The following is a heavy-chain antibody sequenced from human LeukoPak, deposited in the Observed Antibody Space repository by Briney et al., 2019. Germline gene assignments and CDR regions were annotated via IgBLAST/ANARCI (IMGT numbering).Heavy chain of an antibody. Sequence: PGGSLRLSCAASGFTFSDFYMSWIRQAPGKGLEWVSYISLSGSLIYYADSVKGRFTLSRDNAKNSLYLQMNSLRAEDTAVYYCARRSLNTALGDAFDMWGQGTMVTVSS. CDR2: ISLSGSLI. CDR3: ARRSLNTALGDAFDM. V-gene: IGHV3-11*01. J-gene: IGHJ3*02. D-gene: IGHD5-18*01. CDR1: GFTFSDFY.